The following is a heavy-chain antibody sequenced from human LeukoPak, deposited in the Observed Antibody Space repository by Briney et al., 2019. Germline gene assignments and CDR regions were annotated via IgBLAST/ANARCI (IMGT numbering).Heavy chain of an antibody. D-gene: IGHD6-19*01. Sequence: GESLKISCKASGYNFTTYWIGWVRQMPGKGLEWMGIIYPGDFDTRYSPPFQGQVTISADKSISTAYLQWSSLKASDTAMYYCARHPSFYSSGWPFDYWGQGTLVTVSS. J-gene: IGHJ4*02. CDR3: ARHPSFYSSGWPFDY. CDR1: GYNFTTYW. V-gene: IGHV5-51*01. CDR2: IYPGDFDT.